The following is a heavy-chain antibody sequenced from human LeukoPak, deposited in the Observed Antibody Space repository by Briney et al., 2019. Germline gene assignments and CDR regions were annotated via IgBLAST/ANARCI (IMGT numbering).Heavy chain of an antibody. V-gene: IGHV3-21*01. CDR3: VRDYGDFDY. CDR1: GFTLSGYS. Sequence: GGSLRLSCAASGFTLSGYSMNWVRQAPEKGLEWVSSISSSSDYIYYADSVKGRFTISRDNAKNSLSLQMNSLRAEDTAVYYCVRDYGDFDYWGQGTLVTVSS. D-gene: IGHD4-17*01. CDR2: ISSSSDYI. J-gene: IGHJ4*02.